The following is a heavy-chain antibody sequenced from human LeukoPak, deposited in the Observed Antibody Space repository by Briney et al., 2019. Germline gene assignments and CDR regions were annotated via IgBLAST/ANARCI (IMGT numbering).Heavy chain of an antibody. CDR2: IYYSGST. CDR3: ARLNMVRGAQRAFDI. V-gene: IGHV4-59*08. J-gene: IGHJ3*02. Sequence: SEALSLTCTVSGGSISSYYWSWIRQPPGKGLEWIGYIYYSGSTNYNPSLKSRVTISVDTSKNQFSLKLSSVTAADTAVYYCARLNMVRGAQRAFDIWGQGTMVTVSS. CDR1: GGSISSYY. D-gene: IGHD3-10*01.